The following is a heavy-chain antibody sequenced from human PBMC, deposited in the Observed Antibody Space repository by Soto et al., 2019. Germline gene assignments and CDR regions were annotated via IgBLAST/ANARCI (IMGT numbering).Heavy chain of an antibody. CDR1: GGSISSSIYY. J-gene: IGHJ4*02. CDR3: ARSMTTVVTLDY. CDR2: IYYSGST. D-gene: IGHD4-17*01. Sequence: SETLSLTCTVSGGSISSSIYYWGWIRQPPGKGLEWIGSIYYSGSTYYNPSLKSRVTISVGTSKNQFSLKLSSVTAADTAVYYCARSMTTVVTLDYWGQGTLVTVSS. V-gene: IGHV4-39*01.